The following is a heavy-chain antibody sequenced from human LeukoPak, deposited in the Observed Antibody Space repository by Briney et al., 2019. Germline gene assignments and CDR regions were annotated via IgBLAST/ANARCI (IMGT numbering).Heavy chain of an antibody. Sequence: VKVSCKASGFTFTSSAVQWVRPARGQRLEWIGWIVVGSGNTNYAQKFQERVTITRDMSTSTAYMELSSLRSEDTAVYYCAAQGYCSSTSCPDPYYFDYWGQGTLVTVSS. D-gene: IGHD2-2*01. CDR2: IVVGSGNT. J-gene: IGHJ4*02. CDR3: AAQGYCSSTSCPDPYYFDY. V-gene: IGHV1-58*01. CDR1: GFTFTSSA.